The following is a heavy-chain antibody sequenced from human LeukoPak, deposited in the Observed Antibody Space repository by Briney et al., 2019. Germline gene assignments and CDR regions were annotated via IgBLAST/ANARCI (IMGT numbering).Heavy chain of an antibody. D-gene: IGHD4-17*01. J-gene: IGHJ4*02. CDR2: IKQDGSEK. CDR1: GFTFSSYW. Sequence: GGSLRLSCAASGFTFSSYWMSWVRQAPGKGLEWVAYIKQDGSEKYYVGSVRGRFTISRDNDKNSLYLQMNSLRVEDTAVYYCARDGRTTVTKGTPTAHYYWGQGTLVTVSS. V-gene: IGHV3-7*01. CDR3: ARDGRTTVTKGTPTAHYY.